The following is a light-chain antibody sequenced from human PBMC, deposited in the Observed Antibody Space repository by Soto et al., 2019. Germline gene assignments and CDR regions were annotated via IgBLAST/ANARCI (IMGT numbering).Light chain of an antibody. CDR2: GAS. CDR1: ETVATN. V-gene: IGKV3-15*01. J-gene: IGKJ1*01. Sequence: VMTQSPATLSVSPGARATLSCWASETVATNLDWYQQKPGQAPRLLISGASTRAAGISDRFRGSGSGTEFTHTISSLRSEDSAIYYCQQYFEWPPMTFGQGTKVEI. CDR3: QQYFEWPPMT.